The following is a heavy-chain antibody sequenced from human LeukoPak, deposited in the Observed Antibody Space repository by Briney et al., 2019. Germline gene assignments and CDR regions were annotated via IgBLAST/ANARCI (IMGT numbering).Heavy chain of an antibody. V-gene: IGHV4-4*09. J-gene: IGHJ5*02. Sequence: SETLSLTCTVSGGSIRRSYWSWIRQPPGRGLEWIGYFYLSGSNYNPSLKSRVTMSLDTSKNQFSLRLSPVTAADTAVYYCARGGPTGALDDNWFDPWGQETLVTVSS. CDR2: FYLSGS. D-gene: IGHD4-11*01. CDR3: ARGGPTGALDDNWFDP. CDR1: GGSIRRSY.